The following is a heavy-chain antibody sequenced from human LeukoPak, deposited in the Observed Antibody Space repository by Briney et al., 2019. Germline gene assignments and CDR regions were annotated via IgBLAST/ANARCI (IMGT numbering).Heavy chain of an antibody. Sequence: PSETLSLTCTVSGYSISSGYYWGWIRQPPGKGLELIGSIYHSGITYYNPSLKSRVTISVDRSKNQFSLKLSSVTAADTAVYYCARDQARERNHQFDYWGQGTLVTVSS. V-gene: IGHV4-38-2*02. D-gene: IGHD1-14*01. CDR2: IYHSGIT. CDR3: ARDQARERNHQFDY. J-gene: IGHJ4*02. CDR1: GYSISSGYY.